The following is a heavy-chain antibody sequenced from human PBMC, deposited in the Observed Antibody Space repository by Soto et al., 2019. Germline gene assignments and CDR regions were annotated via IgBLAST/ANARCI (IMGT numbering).Heavy chain of an antibody. CDR1: GGSFNRHT. J-gene: IGHJ4*02. Sequence: QVQLVQSGAEVRKPGSSVRVSCKASGGSFNRHTISWVRQAPGQGLEWMGGIIPIFGTANHAQKFQGRVTIIADESTSKVYMGLSSLRSDDTAIYDCASGWGYDSTDYYYAYWGQGTLVIVSS. CDR2: IIPIFGTA. CDR3: ASGWGYDSTDYYYAY. D-gene: IGHD3-22*01. V-gene: IGHV1-69*01.